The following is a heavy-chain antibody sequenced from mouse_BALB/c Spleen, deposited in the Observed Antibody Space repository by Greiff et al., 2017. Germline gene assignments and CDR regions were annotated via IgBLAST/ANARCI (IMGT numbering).Heavy chain of an antibody. D-gene: IGHD1-2*01. J-gene: IGHJ3*01. V-gene: IGHV1-14*01. CDR3: ARLDYGYWFAY. CDR2: INPYNDGT. CDR1: GYTFTSYV. Sequence: VQLKESGPELVKPGASVKLSCKASGYTFTSYVMHWVKQKPGQGLEWIGYINPYNDGTKYNEKFKGKATLTSDKSSSTAYMELSSLTSEDSAVYYYARLDYGYWFAYWGQGTLVTVSA.